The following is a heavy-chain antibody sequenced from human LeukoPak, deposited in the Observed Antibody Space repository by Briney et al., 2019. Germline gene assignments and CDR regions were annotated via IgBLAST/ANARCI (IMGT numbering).Heavy chain of an antibody. CDR3: TTEVIAAMVEVGY. CDR1: GFTFSSYA. Sequence: GGSLRLSCAASGFTFSSYAMSWVRQAPGKGLEWVGRIKSKTDGGTTDYAAPVKGRFTISRDDSKNTLYLQMNSLKTEDTAVYYCTTEVIAAMVEVGYWGQGTLVTVSS. J-gene: IGHJ4*02. D-gene: IGHD5-18*01. V-gene: IGHV3-15*01. CDR2: IKSKTDGGTT.